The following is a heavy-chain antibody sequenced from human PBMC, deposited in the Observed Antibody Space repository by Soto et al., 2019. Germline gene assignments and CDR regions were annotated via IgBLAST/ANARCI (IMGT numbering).Heavy chain of an antibody. D-gene: IGHD3-22*01. V-gene: IGHV4-59*12. Sequence: SETLSLTCTVSGDSISSYYWSWIRQPPGKGLEWIGYIHYSGSTNYNPSLKSRVTISVDTSKNQFSLRLSSVTAADTAVYYCARDALTGYYYEKWGRGALVTVSS. CDR2: IHYSGST. J-gene: IGHJ4*02. CDR3: ARDALTGYYYEK. CDR1: GDSISSYY.